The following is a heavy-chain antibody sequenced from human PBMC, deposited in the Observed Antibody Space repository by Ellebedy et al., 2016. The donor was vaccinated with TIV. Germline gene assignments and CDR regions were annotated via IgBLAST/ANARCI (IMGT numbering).Heavy chain of an antibody. CDR1: GFTFSSYA. J-gene: IGHJ4*02. V-gene: IGHV3-30-3*01. D-gene: IGHD6-13*01. Sequence: GESLKISXAASGFTFSSYAMHWVRQAPGKGLEWVAVISYDGSNKYYADSVKGRFTISRDNSKNTLYLQMNSLRAEDTAVYYCAREGGSSWFTEFQFDYWGQGTLVTVSS. CDR3: AREGGSSWFTEFQFDY. CDR2: ISYDGSNK.